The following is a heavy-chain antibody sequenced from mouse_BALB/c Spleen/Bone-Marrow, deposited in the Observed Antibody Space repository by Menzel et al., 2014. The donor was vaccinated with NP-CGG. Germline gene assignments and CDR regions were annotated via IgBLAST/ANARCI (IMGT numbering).Heavy chain of an antibody. D-gene: IGHD3-3*01. J-gene: IGHJ3*01. CDR3: ARRAGAY. CDR1: GFTFXSYT. Sequence: EVQLVESGGGLVQPGGSLELSCAASGFTFXSYTMSWVRQTPEKRLEWVAYISNGGGSTYYPDTVKGRFTISRDNAKNTLYLQMSSLKSEDTAMYYCARRAGAYWGQGTLVTVSA. CDR2: ISNGGGST. V-gene: IGHV5-12-2*01.